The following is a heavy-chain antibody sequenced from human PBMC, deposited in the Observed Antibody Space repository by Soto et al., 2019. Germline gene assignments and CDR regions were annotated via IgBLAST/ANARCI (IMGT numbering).Heavy chain of an antibody. D-gene: IGHD3-16*02. CDR1: GFTFSNAW. J-gene: IGHJ4*02. CDR2: IKSKTDGGTT. Sequence: LSCAASGFTFSNAWMSWVRQAPGKGLEWVGRIKSKTDGGTTDYAAPVKGRFTISRDDSKNTLYLQMNSLKTEDTAVYYCTTEYYDYIWGSYRRHFDYWGQGTLVTVSS. CDR3: TTEYYDYIWGSYRRHFDY. V-gene: IGHV3-15*01.